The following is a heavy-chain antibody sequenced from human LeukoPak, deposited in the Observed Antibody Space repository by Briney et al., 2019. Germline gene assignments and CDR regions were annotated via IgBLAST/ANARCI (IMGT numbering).Heavy chain of an antibody. V-gene: IGHV4-39*01. CDR1: GGSISSSNYY. Sequence: PSETLSLTCTVSGGSISSSNYYWGWIRQPPGKGLEWIGSIYYSGSTYNNPSLKSRVTISVDTTKNQFSLKLTSVTAADTAVYYCASSPSGYWWNFDCWGQGTLVTVSS. CDR2: IYYSGST. CDR3: ASSPSGYWWNFDC. J-gene: IGHJ4*02. D-gene: IGHD3-22*01.